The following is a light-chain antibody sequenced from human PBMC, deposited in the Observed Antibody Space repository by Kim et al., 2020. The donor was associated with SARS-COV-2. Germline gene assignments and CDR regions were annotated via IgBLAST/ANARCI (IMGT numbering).Light chain of an antibody. CDR1: KLGDKY. CDR2: QDS. J-gene: IGLJ1*01. Sequence: PGQTASITCSGDKLGDKYACWYQQKPGQSPVLVIYQDSERPSGIPERFSGSNSGNTATLTIGGTQAMDEADYYCQAWDSSTASYVFGTGTKVTVL. CDR3: QAWDSSTASYV. V-gene: IGLV3-1*01.